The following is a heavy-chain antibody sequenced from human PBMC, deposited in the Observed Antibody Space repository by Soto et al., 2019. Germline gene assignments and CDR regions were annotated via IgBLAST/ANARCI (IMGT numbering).Heavy chain of an antibody. D-gene: IGHD1-1*01. CDR2: ISYDGSNK. J-gene: IGHJ4*02. CDR3: AKVFVRLESTDLGLYYFDY. V-gene: IGHV3-30*18. Sequence: QVQLVESGGGVVQPGRSLRLSCAASGFTFSSYGMHWVRQAPGKGLEWVAVISYDGSNKYYADSVKGRFTISRDNSKNTLYLQMNSLRAEDTAVYYCAKVFVRLESTDLGLYYFDYWGQGTLVTVSS. CDR1: GFTFSSYG.